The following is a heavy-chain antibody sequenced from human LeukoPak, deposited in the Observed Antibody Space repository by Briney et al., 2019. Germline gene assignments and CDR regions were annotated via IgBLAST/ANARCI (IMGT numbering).Heavy chain of an antibody. J-gene: IGHJ6*02. D-gene: IGHD2-21*02. CDR1: GYTFTSYG. CDR2: ISAYNGNT. Sequence: GASVKVSCKASGYTFTSYGISWVRQAPGQGLEWMGWISAYNGNTNYAQKLQGRVTMTTDTSTSTACMELRSLRSDDTAVYYCARDVGSAYCGGDCYSVYYYYGMDVWGQGTTVTVSS. CDR3: ARDVGSAYCGGDCYSVYYYYGMDV. V-gene: IGHV1-18*01.